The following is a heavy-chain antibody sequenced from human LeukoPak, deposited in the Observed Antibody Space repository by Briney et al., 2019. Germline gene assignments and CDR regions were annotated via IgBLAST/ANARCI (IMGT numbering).Heavy chain of an antibody. D-gene: IGHD5-18*01. CDR1: GGSFSGYY. CDR2: INHSGST. V-gene: IGHV4-34*01. J-gene: IGHJ4*02. Sequence: SETLSLTXAVYGGSFSGYYWSWIRQPPGKGLEWIGEINHSGSTNYNPSLKSRVTISVDTSKNQFSLKLSSVTAADTAVYYCARGGIQLWLRWGQGTLVTVSS. CDR3: ARGGIQLWLR.